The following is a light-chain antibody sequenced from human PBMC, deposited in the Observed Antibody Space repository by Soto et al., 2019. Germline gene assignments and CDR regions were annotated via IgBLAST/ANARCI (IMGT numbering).Light chain of an antibody. V-gene: IGKV3-15*01. CDR1: QSVSSN. J-gene: IGKJ4*01. CDR3: QQYNNWPPLT. CDR2: GAS. Sequence: EIVMTQSPATLSVSPGERATISCRASQSVSSNLAWYQQKPGQAPRLLIYGASTRATGIPARFSGSGSGTEFTLTISSLQSEDFAVYYCQQYNNWPPLTFGGGTKVDI.